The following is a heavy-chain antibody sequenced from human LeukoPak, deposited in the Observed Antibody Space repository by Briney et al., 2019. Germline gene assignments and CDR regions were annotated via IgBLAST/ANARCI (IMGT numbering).Heavy chain of an antibody. CDR2: ISSSSSYI. CDR3: ARADYDFWSGYFPYHYYGMDV. J-gene: IGHJ6*02. V-gene: IGHV3-21*01. Sequence: GSLRLSCAASGFTFSSYSMNWVRQAPGKGLEWVSSISSSSSYIYYADSVKGRFTISRDNAKNSLYLQMNSLRAEDTAVYYCARADYDFWSGYFPYHYYGMDVWGQGTTVTVSS. D-gene: IGHD3-3*01. CDR1: GFTFSSYS.